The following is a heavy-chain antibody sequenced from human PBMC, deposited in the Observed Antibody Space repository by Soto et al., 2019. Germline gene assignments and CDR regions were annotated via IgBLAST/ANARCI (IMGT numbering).Heavy chain of an antibody. D-gene: IGHD3-3*02. CDR3: APASIISGMDV. J-gene: IGHJ6*02. CDR2: IVVDSGDT. CDR1: VFSFSVAS. V-gene: IGHV1-58*01. Sequence: SVXGAWKCAVFSFSVASGRCWLQARGQRLEWIGWIVVDSGDTNFAQKFHERVTITRDMSTRTAYMELSRLRSEDTAVYYCAPASIISGMDVWGQAPTVTVPS.